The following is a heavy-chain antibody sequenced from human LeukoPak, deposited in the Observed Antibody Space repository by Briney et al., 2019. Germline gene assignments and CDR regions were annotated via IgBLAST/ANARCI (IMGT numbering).Heavy chain of an antibody. CDR1: GGSISSYY. V-gene: IGHV4-59*08. J-gene: IGHJ4*02. Sequence: KASETLSLTCTVSGGSISSYYWSWIRQPPGKGLEWIGYIYYSGSTNYNPSLKSRVTISVDTSKNQFSLKLSSVTAADTAVYYCASQRKVAGYYFDYWGQGTLVTVSS. D-gene: IGHD6-19*01. CDR3: ASQRKVAGYYFDY. CDR2: IYYSGST.